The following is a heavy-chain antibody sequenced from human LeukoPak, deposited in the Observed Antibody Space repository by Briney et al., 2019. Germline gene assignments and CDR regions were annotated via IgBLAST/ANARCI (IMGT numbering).Heavy chain of an antibody. D-gene: IGHD6-19*01. V-gene: IGHV4-34*01. CDR3: ARGSSGWPDAFDI. CDR1: GGSISSYY. J-gene: IGHJ3*02. CDR2: INHSGST. Sequence: SETLSLTCTVSGGSISSYYWSWIRQPPGKGLEWIGEINHSGSTNYNPSLKSRVTISVDTSKNQFSLKLSSVTAADTAVYYCARGSSGWPDAFDIWGQGTMVTVSS.